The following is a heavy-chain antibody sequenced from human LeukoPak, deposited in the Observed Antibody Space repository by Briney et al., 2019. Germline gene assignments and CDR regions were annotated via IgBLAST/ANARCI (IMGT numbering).Heavy chain of an antibody. Sequence: PSETLSLTCTVSGGSISSSSYYWGWIRQPPGKGLEWIGSIYYSGSTYYNPSLKSRVTISVDTSKNQFSLKLSSVTAADTAVYYCARVGPTAYWGQGTLVIVSS. D-gene: IGHD1-26*01. CDR3: ARVGPTAY. CDR2: IYYSGST. V-gene: IGHV4-39*01. CDR1: GGSISSSSYY. J-gene: IGHJ4*02.